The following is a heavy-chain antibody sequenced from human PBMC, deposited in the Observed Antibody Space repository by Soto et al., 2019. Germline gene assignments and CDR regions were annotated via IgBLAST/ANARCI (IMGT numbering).Heavy chain of an antibody. CDR2: IKSKTDGGTT. J-gene: IGHJ6*02. V-gene: IGHV3-15*07. Sequence: GGSLRLSCAASGVTCSNAWMNWVRQAPGKGLEWVGRIKSKTDGGTTDYAAPVKGRFTISRDDSKNTLYLQMNSLKTEDTAVYYCTTDYSSSSRGRYYYGMDVWGQGTTVTVSS. CDR3: TTDYSSSSRGRYYYGMDV. D-gene: IGHD6-6*01. CDR1: GVTCSNAW.